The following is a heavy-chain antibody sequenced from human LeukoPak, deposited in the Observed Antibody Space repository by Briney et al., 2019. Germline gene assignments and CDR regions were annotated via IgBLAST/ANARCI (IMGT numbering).Heavy chain of an antibody. CDR1: GFTFSSYG. CDR3: AKDNLWYFDY. D-gene: IGHD2-21*01. J-gene: IGHJ4*02. CDR2: ISYDGSNK. V-gene: IGHV3-30*18. Sequence: GGSLRLSCSASGFTFSSYGMHWVRQAPGKGLEWVAVISYDGSNKYYADSVKGRFTISRDNSKNTLYLQMNSLRAEDTAVYYCAKDNLWYFDYWGQGTLVTVSS.